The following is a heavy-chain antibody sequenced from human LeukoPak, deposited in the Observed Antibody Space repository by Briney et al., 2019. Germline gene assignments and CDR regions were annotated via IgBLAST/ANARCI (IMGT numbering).Heavy chain of an antibody. V-gene: IGHV3-64*01. J-gene: IGHJ4*02. CDR2: IVPSGGST. Sequence: GRSLRLSCSASGFTFSDYYTHWVRQAPGKRLEYVSAIVPSGGSTSYATSVKGRFIMSRDNSKSTLYLQMGSLRAEDMAVYFCARAPHYYGSGLYYVDYWGQGTLVTVSS. D-gene: IGHD3-10*01. CDR1: GFTFSDYY. CDR3: ARAPHYYGSGLYYVDY.